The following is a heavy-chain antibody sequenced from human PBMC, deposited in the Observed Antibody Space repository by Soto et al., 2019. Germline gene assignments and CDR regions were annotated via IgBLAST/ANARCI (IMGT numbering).Heavy chain of an antibody. V-gene: IGHV1-69*01. Sequence: QVQLVQSGAEVKKPGSSVKVSCKASGGTFSSYAISWVRQAPGQGLEWMGGIIPIFGTANYAQKFQGRVTITADESTSTAYMELSSLRSEDTAVYYCARSDYGGFGDYYYYYGMDVWGQGTTVTVSS. J-gene: IGHJ6*02. CDR1: GGTFSSYA. CDR2: IIPIFGTA. D-gene: IGHD4-17*01. CDR3: ARSDYGGFGDYYYYYGMDV.